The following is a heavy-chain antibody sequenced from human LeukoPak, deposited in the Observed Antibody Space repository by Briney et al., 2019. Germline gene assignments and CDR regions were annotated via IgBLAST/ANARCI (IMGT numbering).Heavy chain of an antibody. CDR2: FDPEDGET. CDR1: GYTLTELS. V-gene: IGHV1-24*01. D-gene: IGHD3-3*01. J-gene: IGHJ5*02. CDR3: ATEPHDYDFFPFDP. Sequence: ASVKVSCKVSGYTLTELSMHWVRQAPGKGLEWMGGFDPEDGETIYAQKFQGRVTMTEDTSTDTAYMELSSLRSEDTAVYYCATEPHDYDFFPFDPWGQGTLVTVSS.